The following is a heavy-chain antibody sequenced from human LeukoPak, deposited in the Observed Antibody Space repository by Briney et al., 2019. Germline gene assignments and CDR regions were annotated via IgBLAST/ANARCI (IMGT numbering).Heavy chain of an antibody. CDR3: ANWIGSSARDY. V-gene: IGHV3-23*01. Sequence: PGGSLRLSCAASGFTFSTYAMTWVRQAPGKGLEWVSGINSNGDEIYYADSVRGRFTISRDNSNNALYLQMDSLRTEDTAVYYCANWIGSSARDYWGQGTLVADSS. CDR2: INSNGDEI. J-gene: IGHJ4*02. CDR1: GFTFSTYA. D-gene: IGHD6-6*01.